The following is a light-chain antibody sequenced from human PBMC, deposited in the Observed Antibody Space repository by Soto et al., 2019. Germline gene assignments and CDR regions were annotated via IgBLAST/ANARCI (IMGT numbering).Light chain of an antibody. CDR1: QSVSSN. CDR2: GAS. J-gene: IGKJ5*01. V-gene: IGKV3-15*01. CDR3: QQSYSTHRT. Sequence: ERVMTQSPATLSVSPGERATLSCRASQSVSSNLAWYQQKPGQAPRLFIYGASTRATAIPPRFSGSGSGTEFTLTISSLQPEDFATYYCQQSYSTHRTFGQGTRLEIK.